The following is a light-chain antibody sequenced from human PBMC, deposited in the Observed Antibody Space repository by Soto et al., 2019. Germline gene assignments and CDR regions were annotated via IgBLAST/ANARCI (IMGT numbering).Light chain of an antibody. V-gene: IGKV1-5*01. J-gene: IGKJ1*01. CDR2: DAS. Sequence: DIQMTQSPSTLSASVGDRVTITCRASQSISSWLDWYQQKPGKAPKLLIYDASRLESGVPSRFSGRGAGTEVTLRISSLQPDDFATYYCQQYKSLWMFGQGTKVEIQ. CDR3: QQYKSLWM. CDR1: QSISSW.